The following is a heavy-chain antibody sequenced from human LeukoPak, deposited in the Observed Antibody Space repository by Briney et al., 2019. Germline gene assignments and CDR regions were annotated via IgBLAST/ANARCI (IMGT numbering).Heavy chain of an antibody. CDR1: GGTFSSYA. D-gene: IGHD4-17*01. J-gene: IGHJ4*02. CDR2: IIPIFGTA. Sequence: ASVKVSCKASGGTFSSYAISWVRQAPGQGLEWMGGIIPIFGTANYAQKFQGRVTITADESTSTAYMELSSLRSEDTAVYYCARGGDGDYEGEYFDYRGQGTLVTVSS. V-gene: IGHV1-69*13. CDR3: ARGGDGDYEGEYFDY.